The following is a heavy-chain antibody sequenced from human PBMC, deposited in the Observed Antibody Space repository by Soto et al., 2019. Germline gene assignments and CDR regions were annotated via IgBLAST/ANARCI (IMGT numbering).Heavy chain of an antibody. CDR1: VGSGSSGAYY. CDR3: ARAPDGLVAFDV. CDR2: IYYRGAT. J-gene: IGHJ4*02. D-gene: IGHD2-8*02. V-gene: IGHV4-31*03. Sequence: TLSLTCTVSVGSGSSGAYYWTWIRQHPGRGLEWIGFIYYRGATYYRPSLGGRISISSDATKNQFSLKLNSVTAADTAVYDCARAPDGLVAFDVWGPGTLVTVSS.